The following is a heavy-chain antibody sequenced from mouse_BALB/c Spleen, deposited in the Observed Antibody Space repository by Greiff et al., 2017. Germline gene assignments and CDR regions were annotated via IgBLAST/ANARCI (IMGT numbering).Heavy chain of an antibody. CDR2: ISSGGSYT. Sequence: EVQVVESGGGLVKPGGSLKLSCAASGFTFSSYAMSWVRQSPEKRLEWVAEISSGGSYTYYPDTVTGRFTISRDNAKNTLYLEMSSLRSEDTAMYYCARGDYADYWGQGTTLTVSS. CDR3: ARGDYADY. V-gene: IGHV5-9-4*01. D-gene: IGHD2-4*01. CDR1: GFTFSSYA. J-gene: IGHJ2*01.